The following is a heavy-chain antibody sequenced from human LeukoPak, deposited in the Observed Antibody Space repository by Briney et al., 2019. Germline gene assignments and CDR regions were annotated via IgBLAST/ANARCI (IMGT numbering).Heavy chain of an antibody. CDR2: ISSSGSTI. CDR1: GFTFSSYA. CDR3: ASSRSSGIDY. V-gene: IGHV3-48*03. Sequence: GGSLRLSCAASGFTFSSYAMSWVRQAPGKGLEWVSYISSSGSTIYYADSVKGRFTISRDNAKNSLYLQMNSLRAEDTAVYYCASSRSSGIDYWGQGTLVTVSS. D-gene: IGHD1-26*01. J-gene: IGHJ4*02.